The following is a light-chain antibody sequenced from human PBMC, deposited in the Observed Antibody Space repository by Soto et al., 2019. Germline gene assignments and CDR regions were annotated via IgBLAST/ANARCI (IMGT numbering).Light chain of an antibody. CDR2: EVS. CDR1: SSDIGTYDY. CDR3: CSYGGGNNFYV. Sequence: QSVLTQPASASGSPGQSVTISCTGTSSDIGTYDYVSWYQHLPDKAPKLIIYEVSKRPSGVPDRFSGSKSGNTASLTVSGLQAEDEGDYSCCSYGGGNNFYVFGTGTKVTVL. J-gene: IGLJ1*01. V-gene: IGLV2-8*01.